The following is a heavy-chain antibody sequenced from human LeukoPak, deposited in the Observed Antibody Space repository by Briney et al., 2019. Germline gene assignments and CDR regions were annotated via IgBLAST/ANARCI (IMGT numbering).Heavy chain of an antibody. CDR3: ARAPNCGGDCYNYYFDY. Sequence: GGSLRLSCAASGFTLSSYDMHWVRQATGKGLEWVSAIGTAGDTYYPGSVKGRFTISRENAKNSLYLQMNSLRAGDTAVYYCARAPNCGGDCYNYYFDYWGQGTLVTVSS. J-gene: IGHJ4*02. V-gene: IGHV3-13*01. CDR2: IGTAGDT. D-gene: IGHD2-21*02. CDR1: GFTLSSYD.